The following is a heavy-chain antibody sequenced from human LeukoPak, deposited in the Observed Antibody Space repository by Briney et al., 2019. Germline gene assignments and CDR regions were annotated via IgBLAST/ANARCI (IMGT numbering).Heavy chain of an antibody. V-gene: IGHV3-48*04. CDR3: ARIRGVTGTDWFDP. CDR1: GFTFSSYA. CDR2: ISSSGSST. Sequence: PGGSLRLSCAASGFTFSSYAMSWVRQAPGKGLEWVSYISSSGSSTYYADSVKGRFTISRDNAKNSLYLQMNSLRADDTAVYYCARIRGVTGTDWFDPWGQGTLVTVSS. D-gene: IGHD1-20*01. J-gene: IGHJ5*02.